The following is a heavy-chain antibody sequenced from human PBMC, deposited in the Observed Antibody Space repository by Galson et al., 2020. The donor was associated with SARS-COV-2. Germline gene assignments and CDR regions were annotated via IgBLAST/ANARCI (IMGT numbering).Heavy chain of an antibody. CDR1: GFTFSNYG. CDR3: ARGAYRSSWALGDAFDI. CDR2: ISDDANNK. Sequence: GESLKISCAASGFTFSNYGMHWVRQAPGKGLEWVAVISDDANNKYYADSVKGRFTISRDNSKNTLHLQMNSLRPEDTAVYYCARGAYRSSWALGDAFDIWGQGTTVTVSS. J-gene: IGHJ3*02. D-gene: IGHD6-6*01. V-gene: IGHV3-30*03.